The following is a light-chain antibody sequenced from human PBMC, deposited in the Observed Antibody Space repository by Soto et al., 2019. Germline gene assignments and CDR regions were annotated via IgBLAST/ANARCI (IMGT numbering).Light chain of an antibody. Sequence: QSVLTQSPSASASLGASVKLTCTLSSGHSSYAIAWHQQLPEKGPRYLMKLNSDGSHSKGDGIPDRFSGSSSGAERYLTISSLQSEDEADYYYQTWGTAIVVFGGGTKLTVL. CDR1: SGHSSYA. CDR2: LNSDGSH. J-gene: IGLJ2*01. V-gene: IGLV4-69*01. CDR3: QTWGTAIVV.